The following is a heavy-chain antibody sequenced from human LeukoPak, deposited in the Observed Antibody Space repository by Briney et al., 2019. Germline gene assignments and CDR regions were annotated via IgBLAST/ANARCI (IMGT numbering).Heavy chain of an antibody. CDR2: INHSGST. V-gene: IGHV4-34*01. CDR3: ARLAGEIAGFGELPVMFDY. Sequence: SETLSLTCAVYGGSFSGYYWSWIRQPPGKGLEWIGEINHSGSTNYNPSLKSRVTISVDTSKNQFSLKLSSVTAADTAVYYCARLAGEIAGFGELPVMFDYWAREPWSPSPQ. J-gene: IGHJ4*02. CDR1: GGSFSGYY. D-gene: IGHD3-10*01.